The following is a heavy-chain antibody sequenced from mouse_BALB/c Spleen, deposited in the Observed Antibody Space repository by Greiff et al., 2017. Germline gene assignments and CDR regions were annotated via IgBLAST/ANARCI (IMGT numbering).Heavy chain of an antibody. D-gene: IGHD1-1*02. V-gene: IGHV1-69*01. J-gene: IGHJ3*01. Sequence: QVQLQQPGAELVMPGASVKMSCKASGYTFTDYWMHWVKQRPGQGLEWIGAIDTSDSYTSYNQKFKGKATLTVDESSSTAYMQLSSLTSEDSAVFYCARSNGPWFAYWGQGTLVTVSA. CDR1: GYTFTDYW. CDR2: IDTSDSYT. CDR3: ARSNGPWFAY.